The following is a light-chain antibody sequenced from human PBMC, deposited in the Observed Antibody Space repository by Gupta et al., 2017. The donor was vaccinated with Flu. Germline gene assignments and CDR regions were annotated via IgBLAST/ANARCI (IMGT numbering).Light chain of an antibody. CDR1: QTISSTY. V-gene: IGKV3-20*01. J-gene: IGKJ2*01. Sequence: LVLTQSPGTLSLSLGERATLSCRASQTISSTYLAWYQQKPGQAPRLLIYGASSRATGIPDRFSGSGSGTDLTLTISRLEPEDFAVYYCQQYGGSASYTFGQGTKLEIK. CDR2: GAS. CDR3: QQYGGSASYT.